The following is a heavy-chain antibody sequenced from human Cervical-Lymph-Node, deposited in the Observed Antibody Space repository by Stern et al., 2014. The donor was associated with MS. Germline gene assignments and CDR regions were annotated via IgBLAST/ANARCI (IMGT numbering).Heavy chain of an antibody. CDR3: AKYGYTGPSAFDP. J-gene: IGHJ5*02. CDR2: LSGSGDIT. Sequence: EVQLVESGGGLVQPGGSLRLSCAASGFTFGNYGMSWVRQAPGKGLEWVSALSGSGDITYYADSVKGRFTISRDNSKNTLYLQMTSLRAEDTAVYYCAKYGYTGPSAFDPWGQGTLVTVSS. CDR1: GFTFGNYG. V-gene: IGHV3-23*04. D-gene: IGHD2-2*02.